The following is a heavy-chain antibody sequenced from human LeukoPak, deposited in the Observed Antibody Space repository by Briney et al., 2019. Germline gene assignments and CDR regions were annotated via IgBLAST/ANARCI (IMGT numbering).Heavy chain of an antibody. CDR1: GFTFSSYW. CDR2: INTDGTGT. CDR3: TRGGDITTVTPGAH. J-gene: IGHJ4*02. D-gene: IGHD4-17*01. V-gene: IGHV3-74*01. Sequence: AGGSLRLSCAGSGFTFSSYWMHWVRQAPGKGLVWVSRINTDGTGTNNADSVKGRFTISRDSAKNTLYLQMNSLRADDTAVYYCTRGGDITTVTPGAHWGQGTLVTVSS.